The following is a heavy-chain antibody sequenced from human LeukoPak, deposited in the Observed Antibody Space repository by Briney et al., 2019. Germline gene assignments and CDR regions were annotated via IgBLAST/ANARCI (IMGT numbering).Heavy chain of an antibody. J-gene: IGHJ4*02. CDR3: ARLLYGSGSY. Sequence: SQTLSLTCTVSGGSISSGSYYWSWIRQPAGKGLEWIGRIYTSGSTNYNPSLKSRVTISVDTSKNQFSLKLSSVTAADTAVYYCARLLYGSGSYWGQGTLVTVSS. V-gene: IGHV4-61*02. CDR2: IYTSGST. CDR1: GGSISSGSYY. D-gene: IGHD3-10*01.